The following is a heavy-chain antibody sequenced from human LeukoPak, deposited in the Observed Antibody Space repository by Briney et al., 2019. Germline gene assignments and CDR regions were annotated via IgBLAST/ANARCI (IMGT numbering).Heavy chain of an antibody. Sequence: PGGSLRLSCAASGFTFSSYGMHWVRQAPGKGLEWVAFIRYDGSTKYYADSVKGRFTISRDNSKNTLYLQMNSLRPEDTAVYYCAKVVSSSWGYFDYWGQEPWSPSPQ. V-gene: IGHV3-30*02. CDR1: GFTFSSYG. D-gene: IGHD6-13*01. CDR2: IRYDGSTK. CDR3: AKVVSSSWGYFDY. J-gene: IGHJ4*01.